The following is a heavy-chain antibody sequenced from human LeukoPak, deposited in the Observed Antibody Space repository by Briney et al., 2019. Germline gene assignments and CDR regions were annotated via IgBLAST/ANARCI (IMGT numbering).Heavy chain of an antibody. CDR3: ARGAAAYWFDP. D-gene: IGHD2-2*01. CDR1: GGSISSYY. J-gene: IGHJ5*02. Sequence: PSETLSLTCTVSGGSISSYYWSWIRQPAGKGLEWIGRIYTSGSTNYNPSLKSRVTISVDKSKNQFSLKLSSVTAADTAVYYCARGAAAYWFDPWGQGTLGTVSS. V-gene: IGHV4-4*07. CDR2: IYTSGST.